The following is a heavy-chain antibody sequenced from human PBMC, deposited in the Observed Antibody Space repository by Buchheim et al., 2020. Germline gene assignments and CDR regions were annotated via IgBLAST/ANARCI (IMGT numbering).Heavy chain of an antibody. V-gene: IGHV3-30*03. D-gene: IGHD3-10*01. CDR1: GFTFSSYG. Sequence: QVQLVESGGGVVQPGRSLRLSCAASGFTFSSYGMHWVRQAPGKGLEWVAVISYDGSNKYYADSVKGRFTISRDNSKNTLYLQMNSLRAEDTAVYYCASITMVRGVIIGAPLDYWGQGTL. CDR3: ASITMVRGVIIGAPLDY. CDR2: ISYDGSNK. J-gene: IGHJ4*02.